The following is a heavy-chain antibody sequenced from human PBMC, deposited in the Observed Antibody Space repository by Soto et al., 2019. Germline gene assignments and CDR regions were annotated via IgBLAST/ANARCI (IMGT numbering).Heavy chain of an antibody. V-gene: IGHV3-33*01. J-gene: IGHJ4*02. Sequence: SCAASGFIFSSYGMHWARQAPGKGLEWVAVIWFDGSNKYYADSVKGRFTISRDNSNNTLFLQMNSLRAEDTAVYYCARAMGATTPFDYWGQGTVVTVSS. D-gene: IGHD1-26*01. CDR3: ARAMGATTPFDY. CDR1: GFIFSSYG. CDR2: IWFDGSNK.